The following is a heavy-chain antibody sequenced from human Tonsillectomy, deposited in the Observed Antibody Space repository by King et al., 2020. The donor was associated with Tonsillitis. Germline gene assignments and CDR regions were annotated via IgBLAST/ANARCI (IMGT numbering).Heavy chain of an antibody. Sequence: VQLVESGGGLVQPGRSLRLSCAASGFTFDNYAMHWVRQAPGKGLEWVSGISGNSGSIGYADSVRGRFTISRDNAKNSLYLQMHSLRAEDTAFYYCAKDLTPVLPSAFDYWGQGTLVTVSS. CDR2: ISGNSGSI. CDR1: GFTFDNYA. J-gene: IGHJ4*02. V-gene: IGHV3-9*01. CDR3: AKDLTPVLPSAFDY.